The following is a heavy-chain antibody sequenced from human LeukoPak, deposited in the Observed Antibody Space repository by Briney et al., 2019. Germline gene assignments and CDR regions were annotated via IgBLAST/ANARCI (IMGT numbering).Heavy chain of an antibody. V-gene: IGHV4-38-2*02. CDR3: ARKDIVVVPAAIRGWFDP. CDR2: IYHSGST. J-gene: IGHJ5*02. CDR1: GYSISSGYY. Sequence: SETLSLTCTVSGYSISSGYYWGGIRQPPGKGLEWIGSIYHSGSTYYNPSLKSRVTISVDTSKNQFSLKLSSVTAADTAVYYCARKDIVVVPAAIRGWFDPWGQGTLVTVSS. D-gene: IGHD2-2*01.